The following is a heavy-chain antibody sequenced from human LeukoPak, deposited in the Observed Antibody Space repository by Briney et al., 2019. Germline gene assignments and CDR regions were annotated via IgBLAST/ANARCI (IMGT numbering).Heavy chain of an antibody. D-gene: IGHD3-10*01. V-gene: IGHV4-38-2*02. Sequence: PSQTLSLTCTVSGGSISSAYYWGWIRQPPGKGLEWIGSIYHSGSTYYNPSLKSRVTISADTSKNQFSLKLSSVTAADTAVYYCARLGGRFGELIDYWGQGTLVTVSS. CDR3: ARLGGRFGELIDY. CDR2: IYHSGST. CDR1: GGSISSAYY. J-gene: IGHJ4*02.